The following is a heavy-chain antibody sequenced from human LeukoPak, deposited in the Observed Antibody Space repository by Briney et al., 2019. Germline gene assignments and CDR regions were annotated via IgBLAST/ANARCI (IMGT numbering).Heavy chain of an antibody. J-gene: IGHJ6*02. D-gene: IGHD2-2*02. CDR3: ARANLGYCSSTSCYISWAYYYYGMDV. CDR2: IIPILGIA. CDR1: GGTFSSYA. V-gene: IGHV1-69*04. Sequence: SVKVSCKASGGTFSSYAISWVRQAPGQGLEWMGRIIPILGIANYAQKFQGRVTITADKSTSTAYMELSSLRSEDAAVYYCARANLGYCSSTSCYISWAYYYYGMDVWSQGTTVTVSS.